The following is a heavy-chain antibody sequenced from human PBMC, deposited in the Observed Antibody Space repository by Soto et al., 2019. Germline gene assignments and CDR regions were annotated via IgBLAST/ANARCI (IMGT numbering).Heavy chain of an antibody. J-gene: IGHJ4*02. V-gene: IGHV3-30*04. D-gene: IGHD5-12*01. CDR2: ISYDGRDE. Sequence: QVQLVESGGGVVQPGRSLRLSSTASGFTFSNYAIHWVRQAPGKGLEWVALISYDGRDEYYADSVKGRFTISRDNSKNTLYLQMNSLRAEDTGMFYCARDSRTDGYKYDYFDYWGQGTLVTVSS. CDR1: GFTFSNYA. CDR3: ARDSRTDGYKYDYFDY.